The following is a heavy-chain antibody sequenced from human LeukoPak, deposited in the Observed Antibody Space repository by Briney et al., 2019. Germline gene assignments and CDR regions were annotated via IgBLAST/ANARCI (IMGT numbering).Heavy chain of an antibody. CDR2: ISSSGSYT. Sequence: GGSLRLSCAASGFTFSDYYKSWIRQAPGKGLEWVSYISSSGSYTNYADSVKGRFTISRDNAKNSLYLQMNSLRAEDTAVYFCARGSGYYDRVLDYWGQGTLVTVSS. D-gene: IGHD3-22*01. J-gene: IGHJ4*02. CDR3: ARGSGYYDRVLDY. V-gene: IGHV3-11*03. CDR1: GFTFSDYY.